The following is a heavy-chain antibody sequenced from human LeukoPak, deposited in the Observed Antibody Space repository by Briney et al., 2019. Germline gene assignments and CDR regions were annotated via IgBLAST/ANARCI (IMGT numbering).Heavy chain of an antibody. CDR2: INHSGST. Sequence: SETLSLTCAVYGGSFSGYYWSWIRQPPGKGLEWIGEINHSGSTNYNPSLKSRVTISVDTSKNQFSLKLSSVTAAGTAVYYCARGYIVLMVYASWFDPWGQGTLVTVSS. CDR1: GGSFSGYY. J-gene: IGHJ5*02. CDR3: ARGYIVLMVYASWFDP. V-gene: IGHV4-34*01. D-gene: IGHD2-8*01.